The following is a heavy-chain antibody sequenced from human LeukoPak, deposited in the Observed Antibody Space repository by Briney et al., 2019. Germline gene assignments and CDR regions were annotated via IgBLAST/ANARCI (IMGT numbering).Heavy chain of an antibody. CDR3: ARGRYYDRDMDV. J-gene: IGHJ6*03. CDR1: GGTFSSYA. D-gene: IGHD3-22*01. V-gene: IGHV1-8*03. Sequence: ASVKVSCKASGGTFSSYAISWVRQAPGQGLEWMGWMNPNSGNTGYAQKFQGRVTITRNTSISTAYMELSSLRSEDTAVYYCARGRYYDRDMDVWGKGTTVTVSS. CDR2: MNPNSGNT.